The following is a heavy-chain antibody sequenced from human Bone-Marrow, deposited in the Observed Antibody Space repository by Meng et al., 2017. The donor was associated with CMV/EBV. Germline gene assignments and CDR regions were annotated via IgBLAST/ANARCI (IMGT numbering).Heavy chain of an antibody. D-gene: IGHD3-3*02. CDR3: AKDKLAYGMDV. CDR2: IWSDGSIG. Sequence: GESLKISCAASGFTFDTYGGHWVRQGPGKGLEWVAFIWSDGSIGYYADSVKGRFTISKDNTKSTLFLEMNSLRAEDTAMYHCAKDKLAYGMDVWGQGATVTVSS. V-gene: IGHV3-30*02. J-gene: IGHJ6*02. CDR1: GFTFDTYG.